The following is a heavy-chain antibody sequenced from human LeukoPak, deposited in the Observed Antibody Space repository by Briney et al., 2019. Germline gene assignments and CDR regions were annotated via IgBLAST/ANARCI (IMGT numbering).Heavy chain of an antibody. CDR2: IKEDGSEK. CDR3: ARGGYHPDV. V-gene: IGHV3-7*03. J-gene: IGHJ6*04. D-gene: IGHD6-13*01. CDR1: GFSFSGYW. Sequence: PGGSLRLYCAASGFSFSGYWMTWVRQAPGKGLEWVANIKEDGSEKYYVDSEKGRFNISRDNAKNSLYLQMNSLTAEDTALYYCARGGYHPDVWGKGTTVTVSS.